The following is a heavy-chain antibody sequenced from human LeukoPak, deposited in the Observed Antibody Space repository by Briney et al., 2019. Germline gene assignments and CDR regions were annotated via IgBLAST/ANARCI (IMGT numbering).Heavy chain of an antibody. CDR3: ARRRAGRDWFDP. CDR2: IYNGVNT. V-gene: IGHV4-61*01. J-gene: IGHJ5*02. D-gene: IGHD6-19*01. Sequence: SETLSLTCTVSGASVSSASYWTWIRQPPGKGVEWIAHIYNGVNTNYNPSLKSRVTISVDTSKNQFSLKLSSVTATDTAVYYCARRRAGRDWFDPWGQGTLVTVSS. CDR1: GASVSSASY.